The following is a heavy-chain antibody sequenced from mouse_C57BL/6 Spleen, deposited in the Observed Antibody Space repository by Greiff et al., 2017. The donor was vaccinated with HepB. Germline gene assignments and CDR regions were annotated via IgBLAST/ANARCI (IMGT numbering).Heavy chain of an antibody. CDR1: GFTFSDFY. D-gene: IGHD1-1*01. CDR3: ARDHYYYGSRAFAY. CDR2: SRNKANDYTT. J-gene: IGHJ3*01. V-gene: IGHV7-1*01. Sequence: EVQGVESGGGLVQSGRSLRLSCATSGFTFSDFYMEWVRQAPGKGLEWIAASRNKANDYTTEYSASVKGRFIVSRDTSQSILYLQLNSLMAEDTAIYYCARDHYYYGSRAFAYWGQGTLVTVSA.